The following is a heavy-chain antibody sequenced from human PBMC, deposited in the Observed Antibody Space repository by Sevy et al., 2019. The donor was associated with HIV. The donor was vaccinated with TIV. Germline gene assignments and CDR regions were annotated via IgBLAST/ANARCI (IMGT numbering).Heavy chain of an antibody. CDR2: ISYDGNNR. J-gene: IGHJ6*02. CDR3: ARGLAALPGYYYGMDV. Sequence: GGSLRLSCAASGFTFSSYGVNWVRQAPGKGLEWVAVISYDGNNRYYADSVKGRFTISSDNSKNTLYLQMNSLRADDTAVYYCARGLAALPGYYYGMDVWGLGTTVTVSS. V-gene: IGHV3-30-3*01. CDR1: GFTFSSYG. D-gene: IGHD6-6*01.